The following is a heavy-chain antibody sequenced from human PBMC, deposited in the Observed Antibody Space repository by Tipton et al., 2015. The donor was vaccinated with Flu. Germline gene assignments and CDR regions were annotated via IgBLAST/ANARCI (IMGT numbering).Heavy chain of an antibody. CDR1: GFTFGDYA. CDR2: IYHSGTT. D-gene: IGHD3-10*02. V-gene: IGHV4-38-2*02. CDR3: ARHTGDSVRGVIDY. Sequence: LRLSCTASGFTFGDYAMGWVRQAPGKGLEWIGTIYHSGTTYYNPSLKSRLTISVDTSKNQFSLRLSSVTAADTAVYYCARHTGDSVRGVIDYWGQGTLVTVSS. J-gene: IGHJ4*02.